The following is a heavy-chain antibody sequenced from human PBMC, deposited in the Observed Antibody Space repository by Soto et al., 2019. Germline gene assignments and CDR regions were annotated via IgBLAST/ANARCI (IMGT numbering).Heavy chain of an antibody. D-gene: IGHD6-13*01. CDR2: IWYDGSNK. CDR1: GFTFSSYG. V-gene: IGHV3-33*01. CDR3: ARDLYSSSWYIRMGGMDV. Sequence: QVQLVESGGGVVQPGRSLRLSCAASGFTFSSYGMHWVRQAPGKGLEWVAVIWYDGSNKYYADSVKGRFTISRDNSKNTLYLQMNSLRAEDTAVYYCARDLYSSSWYIRMGGMDVWGQGTTVTVSS. J-gene: IGHJ6*02.